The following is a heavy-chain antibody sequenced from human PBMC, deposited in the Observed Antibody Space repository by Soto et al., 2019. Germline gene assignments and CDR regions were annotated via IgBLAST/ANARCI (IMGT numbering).Heavy chain of an antibody. CDR2: INHSGST. D-gene: IGHD3-10*01. J-gene: IGHJ6*02. CDR3: ARGPIYYGSGSYHHYYYYGMDV. V-gene: IGHV4-34*01. CDR1: GGSFSGYY. Sequence: PSETLCLTCAVYGGSFSGYYWRWIRQPLGKGLEWFGEINHSGSTNYNPSLKSRVTISVDTSKNQFSLKLSSVTAADTAVYYCARGPIYYGSGSYHHYYYYGMDVWGQGTTVT.